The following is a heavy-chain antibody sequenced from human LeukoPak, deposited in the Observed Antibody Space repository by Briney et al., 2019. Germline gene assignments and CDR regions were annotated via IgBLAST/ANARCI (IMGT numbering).Heavy chain of an antibody. Sequence: PGGSLRLSCAASGFTFSSYSMNWVRQAPGKGLEWVSSISGSSSYIYYADSVKGRFTISRDNAKNSLYLQMNSLRAEDTAVYYCARAPLTNEDYWGQGTLVTVSS. CDR3: ARAPLTNEDY. CDR1: GFTFSSYS. J-gene: IGHJ4*02. D-gene: IGHD2-8*01. V-gene: IGHV3-21*01. CDR2: ISGSSSYI.